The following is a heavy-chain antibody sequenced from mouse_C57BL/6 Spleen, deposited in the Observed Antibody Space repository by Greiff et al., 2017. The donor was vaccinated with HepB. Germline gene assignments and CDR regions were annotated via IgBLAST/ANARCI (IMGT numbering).Heavy chain of an antibody. D-gene: IGHD1-1*01. CDR1: GYTFTDYE. Sequence: QVHVQQSGAELVRPGASVTLSCKASGYTFTDYEMHWVKQTPVHGLEWIGAIDPETGGTAYNQKFKGKARLTADKSSSTAYMELRSLTSEDSAVYYCTRASSYYYGSRNLRYAMDYWGQGTSVTVSS. CDR2: IDPETGGT. J-gene: IGHJ4*01. CDR3: TRASSYYYGSRNLRYAMDY. V-gene: IGHV1-15*01.